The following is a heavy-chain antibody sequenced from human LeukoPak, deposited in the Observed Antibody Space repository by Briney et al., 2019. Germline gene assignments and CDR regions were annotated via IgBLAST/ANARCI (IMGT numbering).Heavy chain of an antibody. CDR1: GFTFSTYA. V-gene: IGHV3-23*01. Sequence: GGSLRLSCAASGFTFSTYAMTWVRQAPGKGLEWVSALSGSGSNTYYADSVKGRFTMSRDNSKNTLYLQMNSLRAEDTAVYYCARGRYWTPIWGQGTMVTVSS. J-gene: IGHJ3*02. CDR2: LSGSGSNT. D-gene: IGHD1-1*01. CDR3: ARGRYWTPI.